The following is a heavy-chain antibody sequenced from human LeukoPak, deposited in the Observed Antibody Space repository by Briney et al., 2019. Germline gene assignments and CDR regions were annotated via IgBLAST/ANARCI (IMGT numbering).Heavy chain of an antibody. CDR1: GFTFSDYY. V-gene: IGHV3-11*04. J-gene: IGHJ6*03. Sequence: PGGSLRLSCAASGFTFSDYYMSWIRQARGKGLEWVSYISSSGSTIYYADSVKGRFTISRDNAKNSLYLQMNSLRAEDTAVYYCARNGLWFGELVYYYYYMDVWGKGTTVTVSS. CDR3: ARNGLWFGELVYYYYYMDV. D-gene: IGHD3-10*01. CDR2: ISSSGSTI.